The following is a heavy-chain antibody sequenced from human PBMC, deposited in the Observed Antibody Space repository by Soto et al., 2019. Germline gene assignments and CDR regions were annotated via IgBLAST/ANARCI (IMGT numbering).Heavy chain of an antibody. J-gene: IGHJ4*02. V-gene: IGHV1-69*06. CDR3: ARAIKRWEVNYYFDY. Sequence: LLQSGAEVKEPGSSVRLSCQVSGSTFKNFAFSWVRQAPGQGPEWLGGIVVMSNAADYSQRFQDRVMITADTSTSTSYMEVGSLTFDDTAVYYCARAIKRWEVNYYFDYWGQGTLVTVSS. CDR2: IVVMSNAA. CDR1: GSTFKNFA. D-gene: IGHD1-26*01.